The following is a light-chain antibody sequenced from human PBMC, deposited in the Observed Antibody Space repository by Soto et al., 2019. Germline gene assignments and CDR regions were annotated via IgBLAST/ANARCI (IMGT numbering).Light chain of an antibody. Sequence: QSVLTQPASVSGSPGQSITIPCTGTSSDVGGYNYVSWYQQHPGKAPKLMIYDVSNRPSGVSNRFSGSKSGNTASLTISGLQAEDEADYYCSSYTSSSTLHYVFGTGTKVTVL. J-gene: IGLJ1*01. CDR3: SSYTSSSTLHYV. V-gene: IGLV2-14*01. CDR2: DVS. CDR1: SSDVGGYNY.